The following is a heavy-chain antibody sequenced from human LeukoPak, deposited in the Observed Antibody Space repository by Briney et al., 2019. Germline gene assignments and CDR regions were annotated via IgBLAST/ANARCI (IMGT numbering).Heavy chain of an antibody. D-gene: IGHD5-18*01. V-gene: IGHV4-31*03. CDR2: IYYSGTA. Sequence: SKTLSLTCTVSGGSINSGDYYWSWIRQHPGKGLEWIGYIYYSGTAYYNPSLKSRVTISVDTSKNQFSLKLISVTAADTAVYYCARGRGYSYGLYYYYGMDVWGQGTTVTVSS. CDR1: GGSINSGDYY. CDR3: ARGRGYSYGLYYYYGMDV. J-gene: IGHJ6*02.